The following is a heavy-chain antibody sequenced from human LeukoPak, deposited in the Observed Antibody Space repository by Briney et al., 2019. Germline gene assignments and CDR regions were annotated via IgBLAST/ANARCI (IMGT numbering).Heavy chain of an antibody. J-gene: IGHJ4*02. CDR3: ARSDHSDSGGYYPNY. D-gene: IGHD3-22*01. CDR1: GYTFSGYY. Sequence: GASVKVSCKASGYTFSGYYMNWVRQAPGQGLEWMGWINSNSGGTAYAQNFQGRVAMTRDTSINTAYMELTGLRSDDTGVYYCARSDHSDSGGYYPNYWGQGTLVTVSS. CDR2: INSNSGGT. V-gene: IGHV1-2*02.